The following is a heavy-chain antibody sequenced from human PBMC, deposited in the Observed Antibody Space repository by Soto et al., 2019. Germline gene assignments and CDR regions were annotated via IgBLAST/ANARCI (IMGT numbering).Heavy chain of an antibody. V-gene: IGHV4-39*01. Sequence: SETLSLTCSVSGGSISSGSYYWGWIRQPPGKGLEWIASIYYSGSTYYNPSLKSRVTIFVDTSKNQFSLKLSSVTAADTALYYCARQGYYGSGSYYKFRWFDPWGQGTLVTVS. CDR3: ARQGYYGSGSYYKFRWFDP. J-gene: IGHJ5*02. CDR1: GGSISSGSYY. CDR2: IYYSGST. D-gene: IGHD3-10*01.